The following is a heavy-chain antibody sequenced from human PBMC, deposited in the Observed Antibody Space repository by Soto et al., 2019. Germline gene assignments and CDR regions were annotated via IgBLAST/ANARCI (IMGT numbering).Heavy chain of an antibody. D-gene: IGHD6-19*01. Sequence: EVQLVESGGGLVQPGRSLRLSWAVSGFTFHNYAMHWVRQAPGKGLEWVSCISWNSGHIAYADSVKGRVTISRDNTKNFLYLEMNSWRPDDTALCLCVKVKHSGWYCFDNWGQGTLVTLSS. CDR2: ISWNSGHI. V-gene: IGHV3-9*01. CDR3: VKVKHSGWYCFDN. CDR1: GFTFHNYA. J-gene: IGHJ4*02.